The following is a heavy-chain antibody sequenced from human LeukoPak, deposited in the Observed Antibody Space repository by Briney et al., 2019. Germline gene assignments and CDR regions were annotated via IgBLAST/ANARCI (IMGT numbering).Heavy chain of an antibody. CDR3: ARESFYCSGGSCYNTQFDY. D-gene: IGHD2-15*01. J-gene: IGHJ4*02. CDR2: ISSSSSYI. CDR1: GFTFSSYS. Sequence: GGSLRLSCAASGFTFSSYSMNWVRQAPGKGLEWVSSISSSSSYIYYADSVKGRFTISRDNAKNSLYLQMNSLRAEDTAVYYCARESFYCSGGSCYNTQFDYWGQGTLVTVSS. V-gene: IGHV3-21*04.